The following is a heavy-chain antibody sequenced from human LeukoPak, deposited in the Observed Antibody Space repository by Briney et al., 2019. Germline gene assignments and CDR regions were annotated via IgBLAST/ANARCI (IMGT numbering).Heavy chain of an antibody. V-gene: IGHV5-51*01. CDR2: IYPEDSDT. CDR1: GYSFTNYW. J-gene: IGHJ4*02. D-gene: IGHD6-13*01. CDR3: AKLGAYSSSWYGFVDY. Sequence: GESLKISCKGSGYSFTNYWIGWVRQMPGKGLEWMGIIYPEDSDTRYSPSFQGQVTISVDKSISTAYLQWSSLKASDTAMYYCAKLGAYSSSWYGFVDYWGQGTLVTVSS.